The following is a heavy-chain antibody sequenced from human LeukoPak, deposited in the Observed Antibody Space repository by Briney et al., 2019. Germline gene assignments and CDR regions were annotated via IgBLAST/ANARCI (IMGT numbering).Heavy chain of an antibody. D-gene: IGHD3-22*01. CDR1: GFAFNTYS. V-gene: IGHV3-48*02. Sequence: GGSLRLSCAASGFAFNTYSMNWVRQAPGKGLEWVSFISSSSTTIYYAASVKGRFTISRDNAKNSLYLQMNSLRDEDTAVYYCARDRGYYFDYWGQGTLVTVSS. CDR2: ISSSSTTI. CDR3: ARDRGYYFDY. J-gene: IGHJ4*02.